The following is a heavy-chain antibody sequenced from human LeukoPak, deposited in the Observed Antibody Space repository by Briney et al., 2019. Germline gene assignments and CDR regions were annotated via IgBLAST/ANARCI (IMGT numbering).Heavy chain of an antibody. V-gene: IGHV3-30*18. CDR1: GFTFSNYG. Sequence: PGGSLRPSCAASGFTFSNYGMHWVRQAPGKGLEWVAVISYDGSNKYYTDSVKGRFTISRDNSKNTLYLQMNSLRAEDTAVYYCAKDRTAGYDGLVDYWGRGTLVTVSS. CDR2: ISYDGSNK. J-gene: IGHJ4*02. CDR3: AKDRTAGYDGLVDY. D-gene: IGHD5-12*01.